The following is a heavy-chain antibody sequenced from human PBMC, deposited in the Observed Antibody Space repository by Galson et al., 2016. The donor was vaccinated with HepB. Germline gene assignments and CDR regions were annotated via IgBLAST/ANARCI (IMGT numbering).Heavy chain of an antibody. J-gene: IGHJ3*02. D-gene: IGHD3-3*02. CDR1: GFTLDDYA. Sequence: SLRLSCAASGFTLDDYAMHWVRQAPGKGLEWVSGISWNSGSIGYADSVRGRFTISRDNAKNSLYLQMNSLRAGDTALYYCANDSGAYYLYSICYRRYAFDIWGQGTMVTVSS. V-gene: IGHV3-9*01. CDR2: ISWNSGSI. CDR3: ANDSGAYYLYSICYRRYAFDI.